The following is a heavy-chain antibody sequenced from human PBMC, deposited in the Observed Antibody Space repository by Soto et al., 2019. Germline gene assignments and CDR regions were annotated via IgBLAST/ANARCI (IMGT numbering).Heavy chain of an antibody. CDR2: IWYDGSNK. CDR1: GFTFSSYG. V-gene: IGHV3-33*01. CDR3: AREYYYCSGGSCYDYYYGMDV. J-gene: IGHJ6*02. D-gene: IGHD2-15*01. Sequence: GGSLRLSCAASGFTFSSYGMHWVRRAPGKGLEWVAVIWYDGSNKYYADSVKGRFTISRDNSKNTLYLQMNSLRAEDTAVYYCAREYYYCSGGSCYDYYYGMDVWGQGTTVTVSS.